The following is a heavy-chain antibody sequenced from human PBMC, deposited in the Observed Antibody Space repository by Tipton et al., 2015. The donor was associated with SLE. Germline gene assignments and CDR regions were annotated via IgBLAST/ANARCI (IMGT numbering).Heavy chain of an antibody. Sequence: SLRLSCAASGFTFSSYAMSWVRQAPGKGLEWVGFIRSKAYGGTTEYAASVKGRFTISRDDSKSIAYLQMNSLKTEDTAVYYCTRSIVATPEVDYWGQGTLVTVSS. D-gene: IGHD5-12*01. CDR1: GFTFSSYA. V-gene: IGHV3-49*04. CDR2: IRSKAYGGTT. CDR3: TRSIVATPEVDY. J-gene: IGHJ4*02.